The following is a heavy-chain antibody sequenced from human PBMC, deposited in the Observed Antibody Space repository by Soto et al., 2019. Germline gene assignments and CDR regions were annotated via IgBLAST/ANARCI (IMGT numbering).Heavy chain of an antibody. J-gene: IGHJ4*02. CDR2: IYYSGST. V-gene: IGHV4-31*03. D-gene: IGHD5-18*01. Sequence: LSLTCTVSGGSISSVFYYWSWIRQHPGKGLEWIGYIYYSGSTYYNPSLKSRVTISVDTSKNQFSLKLSSVTAADTAVYYCALQIYGYTTPFDYWGQGTLVTVSS. CDR3: ALQIYGYTTPFDY. CDR1: GGSISSVFYY.